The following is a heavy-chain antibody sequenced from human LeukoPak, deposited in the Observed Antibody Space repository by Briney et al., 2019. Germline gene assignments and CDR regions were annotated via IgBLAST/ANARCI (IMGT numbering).Heavy chain of an antibody. CDR3: AKMKGHPLPKYYMDV. CDR2: ISGSGDNT. V-gene: IGHV3-23*01. CDR1: GFPFSNHA. Sequence: GGSLRLSCAASGFPFSNHAMSWVRQPPGKGLEWVSGISGSGDNTLYADSVKGRFTISRDNSKNTLYLEMNSLRAEDTAIYYCAKMKGHPLPKYYMDVWGQGTTVTVSS. D-gene: IGHD1-26*01. J-gene: IGHJ6*01.